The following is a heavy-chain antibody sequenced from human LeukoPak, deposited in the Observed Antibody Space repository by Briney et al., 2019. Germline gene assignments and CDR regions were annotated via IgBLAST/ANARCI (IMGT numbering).Heavy chain of an antibody. V-gene: IGHV7-4-1*01. D-gene: IGHD3-3*01. CDR3: ARDSGYYDLWSGYDLNDAFDI. J-gene: IGHJ3*02. Sequence: ASVKVSCKASGYTFTSYAMNWVRQAPGQGLEWMGWINTNTGNPTYAQGFTGRFVFSLDTSVSTAYLQICSLKAEDTAVYYCARDSGYYDLWSGYDLNDAFDIWGQGTMVTVSS. CDR1: GYTFTSYA. CDR2: INTNTGNP.